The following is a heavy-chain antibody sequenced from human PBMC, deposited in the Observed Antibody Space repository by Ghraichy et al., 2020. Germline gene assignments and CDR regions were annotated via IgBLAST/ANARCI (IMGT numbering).Heavy chain of an antibody. CDR1: GGSISSSSYY. Sequence: SETLSLTCTVSGGSISSSSYYWGWIRQPPGKGLEWIGSIYYSGSTYYNPSLKSRVTISVDTSKNQFSLKLSSVTAADTAVYYCARPPGDYDFWSGYPPWYMDVWGKGTPVTFSS. J-gene: IGHJ6*03. CDR3: ARPPGDYDFWSGYPPWYMDV. V-gene: IGHV4-39*01. CDR2: IYYSGST. D-gene: IGHD3-3*01.